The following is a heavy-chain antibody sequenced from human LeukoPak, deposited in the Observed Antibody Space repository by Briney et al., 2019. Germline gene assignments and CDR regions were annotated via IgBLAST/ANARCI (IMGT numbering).Heavy chain of an antibody. CDR3: AKISFYDFWSGYHFDY. J-gene: IGHJ4*02. V-gene: IGHV3-23*02. D-gene: IGHD3-3*01. Sequence: GGSLRLSCAASGSTFSIYAISWVSHPHGELLEWVSAISGSGGSTYYGDSVKGRITIYRDNSKNPLYVQMNSLRAEDTAVYYCAKISFYDFWSGYHFDYWGQGTLVTVSS. CDR1: GSTFSIYA. CDR2: ISGSGGST.